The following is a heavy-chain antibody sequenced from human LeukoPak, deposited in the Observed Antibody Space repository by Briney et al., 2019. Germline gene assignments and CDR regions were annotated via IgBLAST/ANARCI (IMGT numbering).Heavy chain of an antibody. Sequence: SETLSLTCTVSGGSISSSSYYWGWLRQPPGKGLEWIGEINHSGSTNYNPSLKSRVTISVDTSKNQFSLKLSSVTAADTAVYYCARGLDDYVWGSYRSVWFDPWGQGTLVTVSS. V-gene: IGHV4-39*07. D-gene: IGHD3-16*02. J-gene: IGHJ5*02. CDR3: ARGLDDYVWGSYRSVWFDP. CDR2: INHSGST. CDR1: GGSISSSSYY.